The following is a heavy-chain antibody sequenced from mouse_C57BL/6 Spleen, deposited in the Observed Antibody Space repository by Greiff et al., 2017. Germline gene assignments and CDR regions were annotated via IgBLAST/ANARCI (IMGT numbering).Heavy chain of an antibody. CDR1: GYTFTDYN. Sequence: EVQLQQSGPELVKPGASVKIPCTASGYTFTDYNMAWVKQSHGKSLEWIGDINPNNGGTIYNQKFKGKATLTVDKSSSTAYMELRSLTSEDTAVYYCARIDGYQGYFDVWGTGTTVTVSS. CDR2: INPNNGGT. CDR3: ARIDGYQGYFDV. V-gene: IGHV1-18*01. D-gene: IGHD2-3*01. J-gene: IGHJ1*03.